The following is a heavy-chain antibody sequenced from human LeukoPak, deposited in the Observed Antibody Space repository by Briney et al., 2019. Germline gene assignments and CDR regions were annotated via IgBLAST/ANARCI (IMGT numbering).Heavy chain of an antibody. J-gene: IGHJ4*02. Sequence: SETLSLTCTVSGYFISSGYYWGWIRQPPGKGLQWIGSIHHSGSTYYNPSLKSRVTISVDTSKNQFSLKLSSVTAADTAVYYCARRTLGRWLQFNPFDYWGQGTLVTVSS. CDR1: GYFISSGYY. D-gene: IGHD5-24*01. CDR3: ARRTLGRWLQFNPFDY. V-gene: IGHV4-38-2*02. CDR2: IHHSGST.